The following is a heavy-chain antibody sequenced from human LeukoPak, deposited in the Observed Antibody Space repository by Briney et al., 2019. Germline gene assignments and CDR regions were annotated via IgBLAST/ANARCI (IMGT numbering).Heavy chain of an antibody. J-gene: IGHJ3*02. D-gene: IGHD3-3*01. CDR2: INPKSGGT. CDR1: GYTFTSYY. V-gene: IGHV1-2*02. CDR3: ARGPRITIFGVVMANDAFDI. Sequence: ASVKVSCKASGYTFTSYYMHWVRQAPGQGLEWMGWINPKSGGTVYAQKFQGSVTMTRDTSSSTAYMELSRLRFDDTVVYYCARGPRITIFGVVMANDAFDIWGQGTMVTVSS.